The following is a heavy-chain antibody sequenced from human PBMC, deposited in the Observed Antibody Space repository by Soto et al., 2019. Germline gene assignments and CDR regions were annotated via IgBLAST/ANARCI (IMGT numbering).Heavy chain of an antibody. CDR2: INSDGTTT. J-gene: IGHJ4*02. CDR1: GFTFNNFW. V-gene: IGHV3-74*01. Sequence: EVQLVESGGGLVQPGGSLRLSCAASGFTFNNFWMYWVRQTPEKGLVWVSGINSDGTTTIYADSVKGRFTISRDNAKNTLYLQMSSLTGEDTAIYYCVRDIRWGQGTLVTVSS. CDR3: VRDIR.